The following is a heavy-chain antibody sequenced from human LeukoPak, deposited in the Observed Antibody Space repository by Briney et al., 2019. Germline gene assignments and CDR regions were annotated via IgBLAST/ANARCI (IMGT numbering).Heavy chain of an antibody. D-gene: IGHD6-13*01. J-gene: IGHJ4*02. V-gene: IGHV4-30-2*01. CDR3: ARARESMATAGSYFDY. CDR1: GGSISSGDYS. CDR2: IYHTGNT. Sequence: SETLSLTCAVSGGSISSGDYSWSWIRQPPGNGLEWIGYIYHTGNTNYNPSLKSRVTISVARSKNQFSLRLSSVTAADTAVYYCARARESMATAGSYFDYWGQGTLVTVSS.